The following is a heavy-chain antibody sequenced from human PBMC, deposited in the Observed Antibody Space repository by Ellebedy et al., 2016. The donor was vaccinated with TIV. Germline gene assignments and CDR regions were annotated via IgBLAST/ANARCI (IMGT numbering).Heavy chain of an antibody. V-gene: IGHV3-23*01. CDR1: GFTFSSYG. J-gene: IGHJ4*02. CDR2: ISSSGDHT. D-gene: IGHD2-21*02. CDR3: AKDPQNCGGDCFSPYYFDY. Sequence: GGSLRLSCAASGFTFSSYGMSWVRQAPGTGLEWVSAISSSGDHTNYADSVKGRFTISRDNSKNTLYLQMNSLGAEDTAVYFCAKDPQNCGGDCFSPYYFDYWGQGTLVTVSS.